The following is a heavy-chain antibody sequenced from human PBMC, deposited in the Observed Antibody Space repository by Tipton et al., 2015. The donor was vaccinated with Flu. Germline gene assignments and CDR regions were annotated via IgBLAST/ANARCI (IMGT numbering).Heavy chain of an antibody. CDR1: RSTFSTYW. CDR2: INQDGSEK. V-gene: IGHV3-7*01. Sequence: SLRLSCAVSRSTFSTYWMDWVRQTPEKGLEWVANINQDGSEKHYVDSAQWRCTISRDNATNSLYLQLNSLRVEDTAVYYCSESLNFWGQGTLVTVSS. CDR3: SESLNF. J-gene: IGHJ4*02.